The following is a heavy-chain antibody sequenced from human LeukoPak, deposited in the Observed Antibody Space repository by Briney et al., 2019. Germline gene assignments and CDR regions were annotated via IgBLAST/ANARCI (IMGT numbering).Heavy chain of an antibody. D-gene: IGHD4-23*01. CDR3: ASDRKMTTVVTPRFDY. V-gene: IGHV3-11*01. CDR1: GFTFSDYY. J-gene: IGHJ4*02. CDR2: ISSSGSTI. Sequence: PGGSLRLSCAASGFTFSDYYMSWIRQAPGKGLEWVSYISSSGSTIYYADSVKGRFTISRDNAKNSLYLQMNSLRAEDTAVYYCASDRKMTTVVTPRFDYWGQGTLVTVSS.